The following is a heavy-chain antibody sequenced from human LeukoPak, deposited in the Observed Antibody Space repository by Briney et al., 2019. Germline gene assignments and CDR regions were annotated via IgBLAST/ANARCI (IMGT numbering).Heavy chain of an antibody. J-gene: IGHJ6*02. CDR1: GFTFSSYW. Sequence: GGSLRLSCAASGFTFSSYWMSWVRQAPGKGLEWVATIKEDGSEKYYVGSVKGRFTISRDNAKKSLDLEMNSLRAEDAAVYYCVTLWGSKESDWLRDGMDVWGQGTTVTVSS. CDR2: IKEDGSEK. CDR3: VTLWGSKESDWLRDGMDV. D-gene: IGHD2-21*02. V-gene: IGHV3-7*01.